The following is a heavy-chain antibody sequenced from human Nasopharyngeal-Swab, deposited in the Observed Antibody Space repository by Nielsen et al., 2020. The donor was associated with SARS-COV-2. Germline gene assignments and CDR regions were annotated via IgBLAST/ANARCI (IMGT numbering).Heavy chain of an antibody. CDR2: MNPNSGNT. Sequence: SVKVSCKASGYTFTSYDINWVRQATGQGLEWMGWMNPNSGNTGYAQKFQGRVTMTRNTSISTAYMELSSLRSEDTAVYYCARDLVDPGAFDIWDQGTMVTVSS. CDR1: GYTFTSYD. D-gene: IGHD1-26*01. CDR3: ARDLVDPGAFDI. J-gene: IGHJ3*02. V-gene: IGHV1-8*01.